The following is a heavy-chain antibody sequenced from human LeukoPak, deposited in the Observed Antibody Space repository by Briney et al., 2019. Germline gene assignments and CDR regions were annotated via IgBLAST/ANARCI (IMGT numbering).Heavy chain of an antibody. J-gene: IGHJ6*02. D-gene: IGHD3-9*01. CDR1: GYTFTSYA. V-gene: IGHV1-3*01. CDR2: INAGNGNT. Sequence: ASVKVSCKASGYTFTSYAMHWVRQAPGQRLEWMGWINAGNGNTKYSQKFQGRVTITRDTSASTAYMELSSLRSEDTAVYYCARGSPRYFDPLGYGMDVWGQGTTVTVSS. CDR3: ARGSPRYFDPLGYGMDV.